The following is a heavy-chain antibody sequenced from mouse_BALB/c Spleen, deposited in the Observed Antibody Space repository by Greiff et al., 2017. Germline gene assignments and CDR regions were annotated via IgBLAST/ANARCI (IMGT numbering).Heavy chain of an antibody. CDR3: NAGQLGLPLFAY. CDR2: IDPENGDT. Sequence: EVQRVESGAELVRSGASVKLSCTASGFNIKDYYMHWVKQRPEQGLEWIGWIDPENGDTEYAPKFQGKATMTADTSSNTAYLQLSSLTSEDTAVYYCNAGQLGLPLFAYWGQGTLVTVSA. V-gene: IGHV14-4*02. J-gene: IGHJ3*01. D-gene: IGHD3-2*01. CDR1: GFNIKDYY.